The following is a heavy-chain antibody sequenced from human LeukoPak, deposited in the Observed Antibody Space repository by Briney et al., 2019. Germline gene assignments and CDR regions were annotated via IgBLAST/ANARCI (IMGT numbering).Heavy chain of an antibody. J-gene: IGHJ3*02. Sequence: SETLSLTCTVSGGSISSYYWSWIRQPPGKGLEWIGYIYYSGSTNYNPSLKSRVTISVDTSKNQFSLKLSSVTAADTAVYYCASRRAQRAFDIWGRGTMVTVSS. CDR2: IYYSGST. V-gene: IGHV4-59*01. D-gene: IGHD6-25*01. CDR1: GGSISSYY. CDR3: ASRRAQRAFDI.